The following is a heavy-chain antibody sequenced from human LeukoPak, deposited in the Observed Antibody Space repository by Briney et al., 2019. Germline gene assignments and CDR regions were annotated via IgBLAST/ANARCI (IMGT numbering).Heavy chain of an antibody. CDR1: GFTFSSYG. CDR2: ISGSGGST. V-gene: IGHV3-23*01. J-gene: IGHJ4*02. Sequence: GGTLRLSCAASGFTFSSYGMSWVRQAPGKGLEWVSAISGSGGSTYYADSVKGRFTISRDNSKHTAYLQMNSLKAEDTAVYYCSVNYCSCGSFYMLWGQGTLVTVSS. CDR3: SVNYCSCGSFYML. D-gene: IGHD2-15*01.